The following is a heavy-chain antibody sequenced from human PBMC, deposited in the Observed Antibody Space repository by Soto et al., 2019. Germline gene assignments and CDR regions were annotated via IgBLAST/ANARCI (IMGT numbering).Heavy chain of an antibody. D-gene: IGHD1-26*01. CDR1: GFTFSGHW. V-gene: IGHV3-74*01. J-gene: IGHJ4*02. CDR2: VNGRDYSK. Sequence: GGSLRLSCVASGFTFSGHWMHWVRQVPGKGLVWVARVNGRDYSKNYADSVKGRFTISRDNSKNTLYLQMNSLRAEDTAVYYCAKDLPEYTWELLYFDYWGQGTLVTVSS. CDR3: AKDLPEYTWELLYFDY.